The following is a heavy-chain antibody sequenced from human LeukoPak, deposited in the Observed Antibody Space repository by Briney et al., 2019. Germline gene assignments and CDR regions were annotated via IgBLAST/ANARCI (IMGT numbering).Heavy chain of an antibody. CDR1: GYTFTGYY. J-gene: IGHJ4*02. CDR3: ARDQGGYLYYFDY. Sequence: GASVKVSCKASGYTFTGYYMHWVRQAPGQGLEWMGWINPNSGGTNYAQKFQGRVTMTRDTSISTAYMELSRLRSDDTAVYYCARDQGGYLYYFDYWGQGTLVTISS. V-gene: IGHV1-2*02. CDR2: INPNSGGT. D-gene: IGHD3-22*01.